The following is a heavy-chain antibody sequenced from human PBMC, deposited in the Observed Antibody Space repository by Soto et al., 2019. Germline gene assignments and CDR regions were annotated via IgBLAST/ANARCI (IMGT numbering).Heavy chain of an antibody. Sequence: GSLRLSCAASGFTFSSYGMHWVRQAPGKGLEWVAVIWYDGSNKYYADSVKGRFTISRDNSKNTLYLQINSLRAEDTAVYYCARGGDGMDVWGQGTSVTVSS. CDR1: GFTFSSYG. V-gene: IGHV3-33*01. CDR2: IWYDGSNK. J-gene: IGHJ6*02. D-gene: IGHD2-15*01. CDR3: ARGGDGMDV.